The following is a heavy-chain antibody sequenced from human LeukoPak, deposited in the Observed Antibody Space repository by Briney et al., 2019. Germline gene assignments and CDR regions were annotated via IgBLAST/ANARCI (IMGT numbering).Heavy chain of an antibody. J-gene: IGHJ5*02. CDR1: GFTFSSYS. CDR2: ISSSSYI. CDR3: ARPHLEDWDGHRIVLMGFSWFDP. D-gene: IGHD2-8*01. V-gene: IGHV3-21*01. Sequence: GGSLRLSCAASGFTFSSYSMNWVRQAPGKGLEWVSSISSSSYIYYVDSVKGRFTISRDNAKNSPYLQMNSLRAEDTAVYYCARPHLEDWDGHRIVLMGFSWFDPWGQGTLVTVSS.